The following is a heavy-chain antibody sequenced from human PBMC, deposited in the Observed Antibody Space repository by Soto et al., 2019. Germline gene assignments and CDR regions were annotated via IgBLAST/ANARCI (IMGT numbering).Heavy chain of an antibody. J-gene: IGHJ5*02. V-gene: IGHV1-8*01. CDR3: ERMEPFGSLNWFDP. CDR2: MNPGSGDT. Sequence: GASVKVSCKASGYSFTNNDVSWVRQATGQGLEWMGWMNPGSGDTGYAQKFQGRVTMARDISIATAYMELSSLRSDDTAIYYCERMEPFGSLNWFDPWGQGTLDTVSS. CDR1: GYSFTNND. D-gene: IGHD3-10*01.